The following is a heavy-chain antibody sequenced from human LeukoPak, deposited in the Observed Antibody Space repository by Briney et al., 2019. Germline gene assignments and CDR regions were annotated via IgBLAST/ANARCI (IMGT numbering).Heavy chain of an antibody. J-gene: IGHJ4*01. V-gene: IGHV3-23*01. D-gene: IGHD3-9*01. Sequence: GRSLRLSCAASGFTFSNYAMSWVRQAPGKGLELVSATGGGSGIYYADSMKSRFTISRDNSKNTLYLQINSLRAEDTAVYYCAKWGDYDVLTGYYVSDYWGQGTLVTVSS. CDR1: GFTFSNYA. CDR3: AKWGDYDVLTGYYVSDY. CDR2: TGGGSGI.